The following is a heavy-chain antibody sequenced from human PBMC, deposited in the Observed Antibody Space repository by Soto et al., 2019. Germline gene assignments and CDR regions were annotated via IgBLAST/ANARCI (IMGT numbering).Heavy chain of an antibody. J-gene: IGHJ4*02. CDR1: GGSFSGYY. CDR2: INHSGST. D-gene: IGHD3-10*01. CDR3: ARGRYYGSGSYYTKYYDSSGCPNPGYYFYY. V-gene: IGHV4-34*01. Sequence: PSETLSLTCAVYGGSFSGYYWSWIRQPPGKGLEWIGEINHSGSTNYNPSLKSRVTISVDTSKNQFSLKLSSVTAADTAVYYCARGRYYGSGSYYTKYYDSSGCPNPGYYFYYWGQVTLVTVS.